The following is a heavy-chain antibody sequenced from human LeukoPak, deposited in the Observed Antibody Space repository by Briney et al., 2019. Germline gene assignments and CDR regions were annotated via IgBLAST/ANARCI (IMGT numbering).Heavy chain of an antibody. V-gene: IGHV3-48*03. CDR3: ARFEDNWNVGVFDI. Sequence: PGGSLRLSCAASGFTFSSYEMNWVRQAPGKGLEWVSYISSSGSTIYYADSVKGRFTISRDNAKNSLYLQMNSLRAEDTAVYYCARFEDNWNVGVFDIWGQGTMVTVS. D-gene: IGHD1-20*01. CDR2: ISSSGSTI. CDR1: GFTFSSYE. J-gene: IGHJ3*02.